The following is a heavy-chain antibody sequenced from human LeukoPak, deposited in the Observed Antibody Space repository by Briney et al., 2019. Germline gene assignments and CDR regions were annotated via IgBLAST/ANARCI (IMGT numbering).Heavy chain of an antibody. CDR1: GGSFSGYY. D-gene: IGHD2-2*01. CDR2: INHSGST. J-gene: IGHJ4*02. CDR3: ARANIVVVPAAPDFDY. Sequence: PSETLSLTCAVYGGSFSGYYWSWIRQPPGKGLEWIGEINHSGSTNYDPSLKSRVTISVDTSKNQFSLKLSSVTAADTAVYYCARANIVVVPAAPDFDYWGQGTLVTVSS. V-gene: IGHV4-34*09.